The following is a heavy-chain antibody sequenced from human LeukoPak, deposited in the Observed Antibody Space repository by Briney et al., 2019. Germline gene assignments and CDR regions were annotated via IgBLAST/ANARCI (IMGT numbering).Heavy chain of an antibody. D-gene: IGHD3-9*01. CDR1: GGSISSGDYY. V-gene: IGHV4-30-4*08. J-gene: IGHJ4*02. CDR2: IYYSGST. Sequence: SQTLSLTCTVSGGSISSGDYYWSWIRQPPGKGLEWIVYIYYSGSTYYNPSLKSRVTISVDASKNQFSLKLSSVTAADTAVYYCARDQALRYFDWLPLDYWGQGTLVTVSS. CDR3: ARDQALRYFDWLPLDY.